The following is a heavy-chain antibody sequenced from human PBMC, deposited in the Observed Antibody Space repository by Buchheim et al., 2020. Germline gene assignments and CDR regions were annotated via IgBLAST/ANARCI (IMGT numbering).Heavy chain of an antibody. V-gene: IGHV3-74*01. J-gene: IGHJ6*02. Sequence: EVQLVESGGGLVQPGGSLRLSCAASGFTFSSYWMHWVRQAPGKGLVWVSRINSDGSSPSYADSVKGRFTISRDNAQNTLYLQMNSLRAEDTAVYYCARDPYYDFWSGYYSGNYYYYGMDVWGQGTT. CDR1: GFTFSSYW. CDR2: INSDGSSP. D-gene: IGHD3-3*01. CDR3: ARDPYYDFWSGYYSGNYYYYGMDV.